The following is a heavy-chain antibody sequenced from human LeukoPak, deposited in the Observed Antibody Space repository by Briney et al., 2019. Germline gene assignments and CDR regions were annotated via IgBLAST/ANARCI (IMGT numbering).Heavy chain of an antibody. Sequence: SETLSLTCTVSGGSISSYYWSWIRQPPGKGLECVGDIYCSWSTNYKTSPKSRVTISVDPSQNQFPLKLSSVTAADTAVYYCARTIDYSRSYPFDYWRQGTLVTLSS. J-gene: IGHJ4*02. CDR1: GGSISSYY. D-gene: IGHD1-26*01. CDR3: ARTIDYSRSYPFDY. CDR2: IYCSWST. V-gene: IGHV4-59*01.